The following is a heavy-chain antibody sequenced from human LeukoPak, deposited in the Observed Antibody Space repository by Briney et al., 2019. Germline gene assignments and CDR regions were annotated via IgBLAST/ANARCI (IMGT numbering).Heavy chain of an antibody. CDR2: IHRDGRT. D-gene: IGHD3-9*01. J-gene: IGHJ4*02. Sequence: PSETLSLTCAVSGVSISTSEWWIWVRQPPGQGLEWIGEIHRDGRTGYNPSLTSRVTMSMDYSKNQFSLNVRFVTAADTAIYYCGKTDIYFNPIDYWGPGSLVTVSS. CDR3: GKTDIYFNPIDY. V-gene: IGHV4-4*02. CDR1: GVSISTSEW.